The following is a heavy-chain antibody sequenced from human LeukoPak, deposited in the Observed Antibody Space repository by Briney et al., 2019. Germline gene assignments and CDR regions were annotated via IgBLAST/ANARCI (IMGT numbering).Heavy chain of an antibody. Sequence: SETLSLTCSVSGGSISSYYWSWIRQPAGKGLEWIGHVYISGSTKSNPSLKSRVTVSVGKSKNQFSLKLSSVTAADTAVYYCARSYYNPDSDYYYYMDVWGKGTTVTVSS. J-gene: IGHJ6*03. CDR3: ARSYYNPDSDYYYYMDV. V-gene: IGHV4-4*07. D-gene: IGHD2-21*01. CDR1: GGSISSYY. CDR2: VYISGST.